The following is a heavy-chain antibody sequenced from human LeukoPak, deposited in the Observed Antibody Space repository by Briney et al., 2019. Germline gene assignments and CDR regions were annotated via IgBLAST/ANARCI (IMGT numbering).Heavy chain of an antibody. D-gene: IGHD2-8*02. V-gene: IGHV3-30-3*01. CDR2: ISYDGRIK. Sequence: GSLRLSCAASGFALSSYAIPWVRQAPGKGPEWLSFISYDGRIKYYADSVKGRLTISRDNSKNTLSLQMNSLRAEDTAIYYCARDLSEKYCIDYWGQGTLVTVSS. CDR1: GFALSSYA. CDR3: ARDLSEKYCIDY. J-gene: IGHJ4*02.